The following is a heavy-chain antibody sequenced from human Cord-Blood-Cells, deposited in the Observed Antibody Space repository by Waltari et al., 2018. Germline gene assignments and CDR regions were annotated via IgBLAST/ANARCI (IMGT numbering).Heavy chain of an antibody. CDR3: ARGHPSSWYAY. CDR1: GGSFSGYY. J-gene: IGHJ4*02. Sequence: QVQLQQWGAGLLKPSETLSLTCAVYGGSFSGYYWSWIRQPPGKGLELIGEINHSGSPHSTPSHKSHGTISVDAAKNQFSLKLSSVTAAATAVYYCARGHPSSWYAYWGQETLVTGSS. D-gene: IGHD6-13*01. V-gene: IGHV4-34*01. CDR2: INHSGSP.